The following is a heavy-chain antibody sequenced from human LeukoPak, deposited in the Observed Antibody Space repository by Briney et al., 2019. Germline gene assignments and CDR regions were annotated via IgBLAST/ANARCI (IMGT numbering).Heavy chain of an antibody. CDR2: IYHSGST. CDR3: ARDRKPQIVVVPAATQGAFDI. J-gene: IGHJ3*02. V-gene: IGHV4-4*02. Sequence: PSGTLSLTCSVSGGSISSANWWSWVRQSPGKGLEWIGEIYHSGSTNYSPSLKSRVTMSVDQSNNQFALRLRSVTAADTAVYYCARDRKPQIVVVPAATQGAFDIWGQGTMVTVSS. D-gene: IGHD2-2*01. CDR1: GGSISSANW.